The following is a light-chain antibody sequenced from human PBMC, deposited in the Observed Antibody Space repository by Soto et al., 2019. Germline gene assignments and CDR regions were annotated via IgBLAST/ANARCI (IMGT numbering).Light chain of an antibody. CDR1: SSDVGGYTY. J-gene: IGLJ1*01. CDR3: SSYTTSNTRQIV. CDR2: DVS. V-gene: IGLV2-14*01. Sequence: QYALTQPASVSGSPGQAITISCTGTSSDVGGYTYVSWNQQHPGKAPKFIIYDVSNRPSGVSNRFSGSKSGNTASLTISGLQAEDEADYYCSSYTTSNTRQIVFGTGTKLTVL.